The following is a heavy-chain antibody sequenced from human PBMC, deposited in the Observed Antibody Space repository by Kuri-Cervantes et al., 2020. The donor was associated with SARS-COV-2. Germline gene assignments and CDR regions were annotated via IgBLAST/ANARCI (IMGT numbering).Heavy chain of an antibody. CDR1: GFTFSSYS. J-gene: IGHJ1*01. V-gene: IGHV3-21*01. CDR2: ISSSSSYI. CDR3: ARDFPAYCTNGVCYSEYFQH. Sequence: GGSLRLSCAASGFTFSSYSMNWVRQAPGKGLEWVSSISSSSSYIYYADSVKGRFTISRDNAKNSLYLQMNSLRAEDTAVYYCARDFPAYCTNGVCYSEYFQHWCQGTLVTVSS. D-gene: IGHD2-8*01.